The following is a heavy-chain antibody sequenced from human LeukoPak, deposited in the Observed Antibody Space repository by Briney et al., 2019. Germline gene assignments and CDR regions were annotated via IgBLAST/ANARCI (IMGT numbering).Heavy chain of an antibody. V-gene: IGHV3-33*08. Sequence: PGGSLRLSCAGSGFTFSTDGMNWVRQAPGKGLEWVAVIWYDGSNKYYADSVKGRFTISRDNSKNTLYLQMNSLRAEDTAVYYCARDGYGDYALILRNYYYGMDVWGQGTTVTVSS. CDR3: ARDGYGDYALILRNYYYGMDV. CDR1: GFTFSTDG. J-gene: IGHJ6*02. D-gene: IGHD4-17*01. CDR2: IWYDGSNK.